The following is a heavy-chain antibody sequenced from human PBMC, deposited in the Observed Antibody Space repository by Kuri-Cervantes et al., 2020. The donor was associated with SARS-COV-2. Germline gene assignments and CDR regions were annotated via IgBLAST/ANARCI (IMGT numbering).Heavy chain of an antibody. CDR2: ISGSGGST. D-gene: IGHD5-18*01. Sequence: GESLKISCAASGFTFRSYAMHWVRQAPGKGLGYVSAISGSGGSTYYADSVKGRFTISRGNSKNTLYLQMNSLRAEDTAVYYCARGYSYPEDYRGQGTLVTVSS. CDR3: ARGYSYPEDY. CDR1: GFTFRSYA. V-gene: IGHV3-23*01. J-gene: IGHJ4*02.